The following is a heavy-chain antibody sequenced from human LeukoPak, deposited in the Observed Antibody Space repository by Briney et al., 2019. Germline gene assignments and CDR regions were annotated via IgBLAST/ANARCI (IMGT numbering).Heavy chain of an antibody. CDR1: GGTFSSYA. J-gene: IGHJ4*02. CDR2: ITPILGIA. D-gene: IGHD5-12*01. CDR3: ARLRWLQSGY. Sequence: ASAKVSCKASGGTFSSYAISWVRQAPGQGLEWMGRITPILGIANYAQKFQGRVTITADKSTSTAYMELSSLRSEDTAVYYCARLRWLQSGYWGQGTLVTVSS. V-gene: IGHV1-69*04.